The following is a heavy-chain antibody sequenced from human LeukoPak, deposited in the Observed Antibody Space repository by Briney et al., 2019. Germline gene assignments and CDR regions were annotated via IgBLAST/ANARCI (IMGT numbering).Heavy chain of an antibody. J-gene: IGHJ4*02. CDR3: ARVPTLAGAYFFDY. D-gene: IGHD3-10*01. CDR2: IDSGGST. CDR1: GFTVSSKY. Sequence: GGSLRLSCAASGFTVSSKYMSWVRQAPGKGLEWVSVIDSGGSTYYADSVKGRFTIPRDNSKNTLYLQMNSLRAEDTAVFYCARVPTLAGAYFFDYWGQGTLVTVTS. V-gene: IGHV3-53*01.